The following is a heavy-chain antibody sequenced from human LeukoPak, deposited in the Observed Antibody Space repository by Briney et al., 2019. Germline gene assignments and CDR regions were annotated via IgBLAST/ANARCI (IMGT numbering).Heavy chain of an antibody. Sequence: ASVKVSCKASGGTFSSYAISWVRQAPGQGLEWMGGIIPIFGTANYAQKFQGRVTITADESTSTAYMELSSLRSEDTAVYYCARWRYSGYEGFDYWGQGTLVTVSS. CDR1: GGTFSSYA. J-gene: IGHJ4*02. V-gene: IGHV1-69*13. CDR3: ARWRYSGYEGFDY. D-gene: IGHD5-12*01. CDR2: IIPIFGTA.